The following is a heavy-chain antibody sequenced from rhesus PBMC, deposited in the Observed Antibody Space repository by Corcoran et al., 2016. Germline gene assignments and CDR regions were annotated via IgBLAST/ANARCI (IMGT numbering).Heavy chain of an antibody. V-gene: IGHV4-173*01. Sequence: QLQLQESGPGLVKPSETPSLTCAVPGGPISSNYWSWTRQPPGKGLEWIGRISGSGGSTDYNPSLKSRVTISTDTSKNQFSLKLSSVTAADTAVYYCARATSDRYCTSTTCLYHRFDVWGAGVLVTVSS. J-gene: IGHJ5-1*01. CDR1: GGPISSNY. D-gene: IGHD2-2*01. CDR3: ARATSDRYCTSTTCLYHRFDV. CDR2: ISGSGGST.